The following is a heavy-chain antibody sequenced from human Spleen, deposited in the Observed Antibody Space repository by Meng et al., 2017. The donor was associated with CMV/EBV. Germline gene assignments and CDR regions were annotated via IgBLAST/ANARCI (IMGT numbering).Heavy chain of an antibody. D-gene: IGHD3-9*01. CDR2: ISGSGGRT. J-gene: IGHJ4*02. CDR3: AKVGLRDYDILTASYRQANYFDD. V-gene: IGHV3-23*01. Sequence: MNWFRQAPGKGLEWVSAISGSGGRTYYADSMKGRFTISRDNSKNTLYLQMNSLRAEDTAVYYCAKVGLRDYDILTASYRQANYFDDWGQGTLVTVSS.